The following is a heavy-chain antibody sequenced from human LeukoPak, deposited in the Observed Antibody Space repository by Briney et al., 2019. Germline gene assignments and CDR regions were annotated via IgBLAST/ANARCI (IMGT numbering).Heavy chain of an antibody. D-gene: IGHD2/OR15-2a*01. CDR2: INSDGSWT. Sequence: ETLSLTCTVSGGSISSSSYYWGWVRQVPGKGLVWVSHINSDGSWTSYADSVKGRFTISKDNAKNTVYLQMNSLRAEDTAVYYCVSFYETYWGRGTLVTVSS. J-gene: IGHJ4*02. CDR1: GGSISSSSYY. CDR3: VSFYETY. V-gene: IGHV3-74*01.